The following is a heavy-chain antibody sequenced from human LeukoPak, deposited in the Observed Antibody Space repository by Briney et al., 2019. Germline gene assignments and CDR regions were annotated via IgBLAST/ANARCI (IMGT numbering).Heavy chain of an antibody. CDR3: ARDWGQQLAQPFDY. D-gene: IGHD6-13*01. J-gene: IGHJ4*02. CDR1: GYRFTVYY. V-gene: IGHV1-2*02. CDR2: ISPNSGGT. Sequence: GASVKVSCKTSGYRFTVYYMHWVRQAPGQAPEWVGWISPNSGGTKYARKFQGRVTMTRDTSISTAYMELSRLRSDDTAVYYCARDWGQQLAQPFDYWGQGTLATVSS.